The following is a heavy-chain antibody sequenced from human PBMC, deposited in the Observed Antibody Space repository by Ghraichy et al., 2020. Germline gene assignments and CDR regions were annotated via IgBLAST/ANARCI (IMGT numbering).Heavy chain of an antibody. CDR1: GLTFSSAW. Sequence: GSLRLSCAASGLTFSSAWMNWVRQAPGKGLEWVGRIKRTSDGATTDHAAPVKGRFIISRDDSINTLYLQMNSLKTEDTAVYFCATSASSWDYFDYWGQGTLVTVSS. J-gene: IGHJ4*02. CDR3: ATSASSWDYFDY. D-gene: IGHD3-10*01. CDR2: IKRTSDGATT. V-gene: IGHV3-15*07.